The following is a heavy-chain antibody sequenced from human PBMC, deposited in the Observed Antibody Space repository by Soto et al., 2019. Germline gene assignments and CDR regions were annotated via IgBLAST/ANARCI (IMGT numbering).Heavy chain of an antibody. Sequence: GESLKISCAASGFTFSNAWMSWVRQAPGKGLEWVGRIKSKTDGGTTDYAAPVKGRFTISRDDSKNTLYLQMNSLKTEDTDVYYWTTGPPQSQQQRVRDAFDIWGQGTMVTVSS. J-gene: IGHJ3*02. D-gene: IGHD6-13*01. CDR3: TTGPPQSQQQRVRDAFDI. CDR2: IKSKTDGGTT. V-gene: IGHV3-15*01. CDR1: GFTFSNAW.